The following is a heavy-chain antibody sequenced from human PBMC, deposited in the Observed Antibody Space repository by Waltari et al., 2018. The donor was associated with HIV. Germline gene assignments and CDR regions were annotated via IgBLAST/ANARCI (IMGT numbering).Heavy chain of an antibody. J-gene: IGHJ5*02. V-gene: IGHV1-18*01. CDR2: ISAYNGNT. D-gene: IGHD6-6*01. CDR1: GYTFTSFG. CDR3: ARVAYSTSTNWFDP. Sequence: QVQLVQSGAEVKTPGASVNVSCKASGYTFTSFGISWVRQAPGQGLEWMGWISAYNGNTDYAQKLQGRVTMTTDTSTSTAYMELRSLKSDDTAVYYCARVAYSTSTNWFDPWGQGTLVTVSS.